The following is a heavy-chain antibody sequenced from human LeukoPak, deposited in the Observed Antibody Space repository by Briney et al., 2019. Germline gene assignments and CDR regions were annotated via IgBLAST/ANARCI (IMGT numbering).Heavy chain of an antibody. CDR2: IIPVFGTA. V-gene: IGHV1-69*06. J-gene: IGHJ4*02. CDR1: GGTFSTYV. Sequence: ASVKVSCKASGGTFSTYVISWVRQAPGQGLEWMGGIIPVFGTANYAQKFQGRVTITADKSTSTAYMELSSLRSEDTAVYYCASLSMVRGVMAPYWGQGTLVTVSS. CDR3: ASLSMVRGVMAPY. D-gene: IGHD3-10*01.